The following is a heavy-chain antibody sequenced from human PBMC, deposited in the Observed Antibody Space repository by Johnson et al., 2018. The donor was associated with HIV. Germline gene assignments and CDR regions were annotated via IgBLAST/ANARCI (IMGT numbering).Heavy chain of an antibody. V-gene: IGHV3-30*18. J-gene: IGHJ3*02. CDR2: ISYDGSNK. CDR1: GFTFSSYG. Sequence: QVQLVESGGGLVQPGGSLRLSCAASGFTFSSYGMHWVRQAPGKGLEWVAVISYDGSNKYYADSVKGRFTISRDNSKNPLYLQMNSLRAEDTDVYYCAKGGSYSDEWAFDIWGQGTMVTVSS. CDR3: AKGGSYSDEWAFDI. D-gene: IGHD1-26*01.